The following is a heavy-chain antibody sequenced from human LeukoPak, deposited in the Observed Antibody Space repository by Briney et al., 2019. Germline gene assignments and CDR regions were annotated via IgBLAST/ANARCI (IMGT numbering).Heavy chain of an antibody. Sequence: PGGSLRLSCAASGFTFSSHSMNWVRQAPGKGLEWVSYISSSSSTIYYADSVKGRFTISRDNAKSSLYLQMNSLRAEDTAVYYCARGRPHGNDYWGQGTLVTVSS. J-gene: IGHJ4*02. V-gene: IGHV3-48*01. CDR2: ISSSSSTI. D-gene: IGHD4-23*01. CDR3: ARGRPHGNDY. CDR1: GFTFSSHS.